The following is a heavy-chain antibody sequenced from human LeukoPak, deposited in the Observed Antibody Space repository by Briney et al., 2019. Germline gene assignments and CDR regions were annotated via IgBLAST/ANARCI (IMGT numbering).Heavy chain of an antibody. CDR2: ISPYDGDT. CDR1: GHTFAIYG. D-gene: IGHD2-21*02. CDR3: ARDYCTRGGDCYKEDLFDP. J-gene: IGHJ5*02. V-gene: IGHV1-18*01. Sequence: ASVKVSRKASGHTFAIYGISWVRQAPGQGLEWMAWISPYDGDTNYAQNFEGRLTMTTETSTSTAYMELRRLRSDDTAIYYCARDYCTRGGDCYKEDLFDPWGQGTLVTVSS.